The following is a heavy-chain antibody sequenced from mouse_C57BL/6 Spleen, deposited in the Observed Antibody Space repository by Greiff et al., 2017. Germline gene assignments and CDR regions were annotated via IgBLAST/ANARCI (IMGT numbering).Heavy chain of an antibody. D-gene: IGHD2-3*01. V-gene: IGHV5-4*01. Sequence: EVMLVESGGGLVKPGGSLKLSCAASGFTFRSYAMSWVRQTPEKRLEWVATISDGGSYTYYPDNVKGRFTISRDNAKNNLYLQMSHLKSEDTAMYYCARDDGSPFACWGQGTLVTVSA. CDR3: ARDDGSPFAC. CDR1: GFTFRSYA. J-gene: IGHJ3*01. CDR2: ISDGGSYT.